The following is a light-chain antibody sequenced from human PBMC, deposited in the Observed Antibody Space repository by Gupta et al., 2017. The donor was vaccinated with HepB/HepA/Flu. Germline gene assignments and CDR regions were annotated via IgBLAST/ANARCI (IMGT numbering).Light chain of an antibody. V-gene: IGLV2-23*02. CDR1: SSDVGSYNL. J-gene: IGLJ2*01. Sequence: QSALTQPAPVSGSPGQSITISCTGTSSDVGSYNLVSWYQQHPGKAPKLMIYEVSKRPSGVSSRFSGSKSGNTASLTISGLQAEDEADYYCCSYAGSSTFLVVFGGGTKLTVL. CDR2: EVS. CDR3: CSYAGSSTFLVV.